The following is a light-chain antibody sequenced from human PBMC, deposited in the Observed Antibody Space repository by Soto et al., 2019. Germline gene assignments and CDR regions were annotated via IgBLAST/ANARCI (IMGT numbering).Light chain of an antibody. V-gene: IGKV1-39*01. CDR3: QQSYSTPLT. J-gene: IGKJ4*01. Sequence: DIQMTQSPSSLSASVGDRVTITCRASQSISNYLNWYQQKPGKAPKVLINAASSLQSGVPSRFSGSGSGTEFTLTISSLQPEDFATYYCQQSYSTPLTFGGGTKVEIK. CDR2: AAS. CDR1: QSISNY.